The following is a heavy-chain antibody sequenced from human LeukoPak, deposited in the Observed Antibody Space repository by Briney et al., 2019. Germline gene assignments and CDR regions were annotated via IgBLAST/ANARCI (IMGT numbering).Heavy chain of an antibody. CDR2: INPNSGGP. Sequence: ASVKVSCKASGYTFTGYYMHWVRQAPGQGLEWMGWINPNSGGPNYAQKFQGRVTMTRDTSISTAYMELSRLRSDDTAVYYCARGPDPNYDFWSGYPDYWGQGTLVTVSS. D-gene: IGHD3-3*01. V-gene: IGHV1-2*02. J-gene: IGHJ4*02. CDR1: GYTFTGYY. CDR3: ARGPDPNYDFWSGYPDY.